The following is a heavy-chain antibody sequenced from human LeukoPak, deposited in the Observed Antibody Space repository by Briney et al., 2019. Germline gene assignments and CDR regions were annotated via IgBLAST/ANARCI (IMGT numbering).Heavy chain of an antibody. J-gene: IGHJ4*02. D-gene: IGHD3-10*01. CDR1: GFTFSSYS. V-gene: IGHV3-21*01. Sequence: GGSLRLSCAASGFTFSSYSMNWVRQAPGKGLEWVSSISGNNNYIYYADSVGGRFTISRDNARDSLFLQMDSLTAEDTDVYYSARDPHYPGPIDYWGQGTLVTVSS. CDR3: ARDPHYPGPIDY. CDR2: ISGNNNYI.